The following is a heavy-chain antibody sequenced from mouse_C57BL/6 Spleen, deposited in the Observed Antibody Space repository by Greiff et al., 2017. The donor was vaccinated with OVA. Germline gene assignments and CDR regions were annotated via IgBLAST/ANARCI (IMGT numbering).Heavy chain of an antibody. J-gene: IGHJ4*01. V-gene: IGHV5-12*01. Sequence: DVKLVESGGGLVQPGGSLKLSCAASGFTFSDYYMYWVRQTPEKRLEWVAYISNGGGSTYYPDTVKGRFTISRDNAKNTLYLQMSRLKSEDTAMYYCARQKGVHYYAMDYWGQGTSVTVSS. CDR2: ISNGGGST. CDR1: GFTFSDYY. CDR3: ARQKGVHYYAMDY.